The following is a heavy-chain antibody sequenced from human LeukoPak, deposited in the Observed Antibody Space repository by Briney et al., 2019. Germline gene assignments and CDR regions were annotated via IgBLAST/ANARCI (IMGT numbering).Heavy chain of an antibody. CDR1: GGSFSGYY. D-gene: IGHD5-18*01. V-gene: IGHV4-34*01. CDR3: ARRTRLDVDTARGYYYYGMDV. Sequence: SETLSLTCAVYGGSFSGYYWSWIRQPPGKGLEWIGEINHSGSTNYNPSLKSRVTISVDTSKNQFSLKLSSVTAADTAVYYCARRTRLDVDTARGYYYYGMDVRGQGTTVTVSS. CDR2: INHSGST. J-gene: IGHJ6*02.